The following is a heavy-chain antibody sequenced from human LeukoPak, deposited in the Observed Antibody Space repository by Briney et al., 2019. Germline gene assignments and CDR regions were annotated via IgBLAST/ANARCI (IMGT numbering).Heavy chain of an antibody. CDR1: GYTFTGYY. D-gene: IGHD3-22*01. CDR3: ARDLIFSSGYYYEPEYFQH. Sequence: ASVKVSFKASGYTFTGYYMHWVRQAPGQGLEWMGWINPNSGGTNYAQKFQGRVTMTRDTSISTAYMELSRLRSDDTAVYYCARDLIFSSGYYYEPEYFQHWGQGTLVTVSS. CDR2: INPNSGGT. J-gene: IGHJ1*01. V-gene: IGHV1-2*02.